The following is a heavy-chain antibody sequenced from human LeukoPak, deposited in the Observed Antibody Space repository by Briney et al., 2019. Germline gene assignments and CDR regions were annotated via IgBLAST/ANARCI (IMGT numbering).Heavy chain of an antibody. J-gene: IGHJ5*02. D-gene: IGHD3-10*01. CDR2: INHSGGT. V-gene: IGHV4-34*01. Sequence: SETLSLTCAVYGGSFSGYYWSWIRQPPGKGLEWIGEINHSGGTNYNPSLKSRVTISVDTSKNQFSLKLSSVTAADTAVYYCARRAKVRGVRTTNWFDPWGQGTLVTVSS. CDR3: ARRAKVRGVRTTNWFDP. CDR1: GGSFSGYY.